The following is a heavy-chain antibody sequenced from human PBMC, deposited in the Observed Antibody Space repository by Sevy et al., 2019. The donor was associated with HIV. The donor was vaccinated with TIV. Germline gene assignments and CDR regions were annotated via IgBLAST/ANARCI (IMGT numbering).Heavy chain of an antibody. Sequence: KQSQTLSLTCAVSGYSISSGYYWGWIRQPPGKGLEWIGSIHHSGSTYYNPSLKSRVTISVDTSKNQFSLNLSSVTAADTAVYHCARVDTIFGATGFDYWGQGTLVTVSS. CDR2: IHHSGST. CDR1: GYSISSGYY. CDR3: ARVDTIFGATGFDY. V-gene: IGHV4-38-2*01. D-gene: IGHD3-3*01. J-gene: IGHJ4*02.